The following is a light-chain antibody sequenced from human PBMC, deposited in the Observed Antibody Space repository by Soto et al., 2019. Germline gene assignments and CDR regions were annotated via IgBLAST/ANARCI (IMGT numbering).Light chain of an antibody. CDR3: QHYGRAAYT. Sequence: EIVLTQSPGTLSLSPGERATLSCRASQSVSSNYLAWYQQKPGQAPRLLIYGASSRATGIPDRFSGSGSGKDFTLTLSRLEPEDFAVYYCQHYGRAAYTFGQGTTLEIK. J-gene: IGKJ2*01. CDR1: QSVSSNY. CDR2: GAS. V-gene: IGKV3-20*01.